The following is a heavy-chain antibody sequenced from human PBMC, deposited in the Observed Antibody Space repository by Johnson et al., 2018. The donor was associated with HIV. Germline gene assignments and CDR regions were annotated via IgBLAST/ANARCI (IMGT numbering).Heavy chain of an antibody. V-gene: IGHV3-20*04. D-gene: IGHD1-7*01. CDR3: TTDEGDGNYVAADAFDI. CDR2: IYSGGTT. Sequence: VQLVESGGGVVRPGGSLRLSCAASGFTFDDYGMSWVRQAPGKGLEWVSVIYSGGTTYYADSVKGRFTISRDNSKNTLYLQMNSLKTEDTAVYYCTTDEGDGNYVAADAFDIWGQGTMGTVSS. J-gene: IGHJ3*02. CDR1: GFTFDDYG.